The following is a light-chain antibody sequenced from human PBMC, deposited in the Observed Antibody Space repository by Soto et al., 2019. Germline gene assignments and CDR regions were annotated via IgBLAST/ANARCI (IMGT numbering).Light chain of an antibody. V-gene: IGLV2-14*01. J-gene: IGLJ2*01. Sequence: QSALTQPASVSGSPGQSITISCTGTSSDVGGYNYVSWYQQHPGKAPKLMIYDVSNRPSGVSNRFSCSKSGNTASLTISGLQAEDEADYYCSSYTGSSTYVIFGVGTKLTVL. CDR2: DVS. CDR1: SSDVGGYNY. CDR3: SSYTGSSTYVI.